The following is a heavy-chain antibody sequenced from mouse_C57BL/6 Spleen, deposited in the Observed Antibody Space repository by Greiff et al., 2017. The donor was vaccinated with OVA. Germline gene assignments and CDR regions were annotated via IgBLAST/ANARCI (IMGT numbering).Heavy chain of an antibody. Sequence: QVQLQQPGAELVKPGASVKMSCKASGYTFTSYWITWVKQRPGQGLEWIGDIYPGSGSTNYNEKFKSKATLTVDTSSSTAYMQLSRLTSEDSAVYYCARYYYGSSYPWFAYWGQGTLVTVSA. CDR2: IYPGSGST. D-gene: IGHD1-1*01. V-gene: IGHV1-55*01. CDR3: ARYYYGSSYPWFAY. CDR1: GYTFTSYW. J-gene: IGHJ3*01.